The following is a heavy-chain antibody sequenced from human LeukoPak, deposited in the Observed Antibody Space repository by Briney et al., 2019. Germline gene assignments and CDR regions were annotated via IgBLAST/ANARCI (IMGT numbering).Heavy chain of an antibody. CDR1: GFTVSCNY. V-gene: IGHV3-66*02. CDR2: IYSGGST. J-gene: IGHJ5*02. CDR3: ARALTIKVVPAAKGWFDP. D-gene: IGHD2-2*01. Sequence: PGGSLRLSCAASGFTVSCNYMSWVRQAPGKGLEWVSVIYSGGSTYYADSVKGRFTISRDNSKNTLYLQMNSLRAEDTAVYYCARALTIKVVPAAKGWFDPWGQGTLVTVSS.